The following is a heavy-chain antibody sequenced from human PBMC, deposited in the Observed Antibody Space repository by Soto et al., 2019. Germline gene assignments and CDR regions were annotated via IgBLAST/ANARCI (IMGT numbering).Heavy chain of an antibody. CDR3: AKTSGFSSGYRNPFWFDP. Sequence: PGGSLRLSCAASGFTFSSYAMSWVRQAPGKGLEWVSAISGSGGSTYYADSVKGRFTISRDNSKNTLYLQMNSLRAEDTAVYYCAKTSGFSSGYRNPFWFDPWGQGTLVTVSS. CDR1: GFTFSSYA. CDR2: ISGSGGST. D-gene: IGHD3-22*01. J-gene: IGHJ5*02. V-gene: IGHV3-23*01.